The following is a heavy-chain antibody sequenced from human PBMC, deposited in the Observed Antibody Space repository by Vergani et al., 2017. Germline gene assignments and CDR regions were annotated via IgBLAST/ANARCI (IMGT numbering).Heavy chain of an antibody. CDR3: ASAYYYGSGSYYNLSPPEV. CDR1: GFTFTSSA. Sequence: QMQLVQSGPEVKKPGTSVKVSCKASGFTFTSSAVQWVRQARGQRLEWIGWIVVGSGNTNYAQKLQERVTITRDMATSTAYMELSSLRSEDTAVYYCASAYYYGSGSYYNLSPPEVWGQGTMVTVSS. D-gene: IGHD3-10*01. CDR2: IVVGSGNT. J-gene: IGHJ3*01. V-gene: IGHV1-58*01.